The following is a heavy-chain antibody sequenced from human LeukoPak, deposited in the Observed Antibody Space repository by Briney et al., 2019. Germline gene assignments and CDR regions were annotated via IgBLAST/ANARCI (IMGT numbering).Heavy chain of an antibody. J-gene: IGHJ4*02. CDR2: MNPNNGNT. CDR3: ARGYSYGRIDY. D-gene: IGHD5-18*01. Sequence: ASVNVSCKASGYTFTSYDINWVRQATGHGLEWMGWMNPNNGNTGYAQKFQGRVTMTRNTSVGTAYMDLSGLTSDDTAVYYCARGYSYGRIDYWGQGTLVTVSS. V-gene: IGHV1-8*01. CDR1: GYTFTSYD.